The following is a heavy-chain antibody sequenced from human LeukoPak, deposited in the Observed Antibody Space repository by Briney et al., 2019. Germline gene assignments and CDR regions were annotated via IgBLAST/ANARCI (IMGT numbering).Heavy chain of an antibody. CDR2: IKQDGSEK. Sequence: PGGSLRISCAASGFTSSSYWMSWVRQARGKGLEWVANIKQDGSEKYYVDSVKGRFTISRDSAKNSLYLQMNSLRAEDTAVYYCARDRGSSGWYEFDYWGQGTLVTVSS. CDR1: GFTSSSYW. V-gene: IGHV3-7*01. CDR3: ARDRGSSGWYEFDY. D-gene: IGHD6-19*01. J-gene: IGHJ4*02.